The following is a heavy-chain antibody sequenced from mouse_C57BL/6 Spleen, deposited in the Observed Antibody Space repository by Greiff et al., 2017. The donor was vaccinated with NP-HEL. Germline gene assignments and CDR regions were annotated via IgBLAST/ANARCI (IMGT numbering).Heavy chain of an antibody. CDR2: IWRGGST. J-gene: IGHJ2*01. Sequence: VMLVESGPGLVQPSQSLSIPCTVSGFSLTSYGVHWVRQSPGKGLEWLGVIWRGGSTAYNAAFISRLSISNDNSTSQVFFNMNSLQADDTAIYYCARKDDYGGYFDYWGQGTTLTVSS. V-gene: IGHV2-2*01. D-gene: IGHD2-4*01. CDR1: GFSLTSYG. CDR3: ARKDDYGGYFDY.